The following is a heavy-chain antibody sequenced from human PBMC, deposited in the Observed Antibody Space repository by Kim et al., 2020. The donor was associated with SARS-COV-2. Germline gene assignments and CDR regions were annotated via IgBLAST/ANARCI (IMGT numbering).Heavy chain of an antibody. V-gene: IGHV3-23*01. CDR2: FSTGGGRP. J-gene: IGHJ4*01. D-gene: IGHD6-19*01. CDR1: GFTSSQYG. CDR3: AKEVTNSGWHFFFDH. Sequence: GGSLRLSCAVSGFTSSQYGMTWVRQAPGKGLEWVASFSTGGGRPYYADSVKGRFTITRDASKNTLYMQMSSLRVEDTAIYYCAKEVTNSGWHFFFDHWG.